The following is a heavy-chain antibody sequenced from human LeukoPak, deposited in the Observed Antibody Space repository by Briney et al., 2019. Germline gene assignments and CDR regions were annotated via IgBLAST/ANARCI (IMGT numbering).Heavy chain of an antibody. CDR2: IYTSGST. CDR3: ASGGDSAY. D-gene: IGHD3-16*01. V-gene: IGHV4-61*02. Sequence: SETLSLTCTVSGGSISSSSYYWSWIRQPAGKGLEWIGRIYTSGSTNYNPSLKSRVTISVDTSKNQFSLKLSSVTAADTAVYYCASGGDSAYWGQGTLVTVSS. CDR1: GGSISSSSYY. J-gene: IGHJ4*02.